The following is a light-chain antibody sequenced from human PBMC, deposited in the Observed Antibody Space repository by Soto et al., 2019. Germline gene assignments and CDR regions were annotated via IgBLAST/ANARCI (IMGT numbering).Light chain of an antibody. CDR3: QKYNSAPVIFT. CDR1: QGISNY. V-gene: IGKV1-27*01. CDR2: AAS. Sequence: DIQMTQSPSSLSASVGDRVTITCRASQGISNYLAWYQQKPGKVPKLLIYAASTLQSGVPSRFSGSGSGTDFTLTISSLQPEDVATYSCQKYNSAPVIFTFGPGTKVDIK. J-gene: IGKJ3*01.